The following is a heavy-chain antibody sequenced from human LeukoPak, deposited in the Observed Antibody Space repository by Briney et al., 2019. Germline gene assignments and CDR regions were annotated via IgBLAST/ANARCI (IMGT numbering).Heavy chain of an antibody. V-gene: IGHV3-23*01. CDR3: ARGRSSTYYYVWGSYPDAFDI. CDR2: TSGSGGST. CDR1: GFTLSSYA. Sequence: PGGSLRLPCAASGFTLSSYAKSWVRQAPGKGREWVSPTSGSGGSTYYADSVKGRFTISRDNYKNTLYLQMNSLRAEDTAVYYCARGRSSTYYYVWGSYPDAFDIWGRGTMVTVSS. D-gene: IGHD3-16*02. J-gene: IGHJ3*02.